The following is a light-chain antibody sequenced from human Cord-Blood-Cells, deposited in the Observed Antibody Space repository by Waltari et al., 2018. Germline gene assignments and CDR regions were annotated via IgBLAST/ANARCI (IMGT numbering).Light chain of an antibody. CDR2: KAS. V-gene: IGKV1-5*03. CDR3: QQYNSYPFT. CDR1: QSSSSW. Sequence: IKMTQSPSTLSASVGDRVTITCRASQSSSSWLAWYQQKPGKAPKLLIYKASSLESGVPSRFSGSGSGTEFTLTISSLQPDDFATYYCQQYNSYPFTFGPGTKVDIK. J-gene: IGKJ3*01.